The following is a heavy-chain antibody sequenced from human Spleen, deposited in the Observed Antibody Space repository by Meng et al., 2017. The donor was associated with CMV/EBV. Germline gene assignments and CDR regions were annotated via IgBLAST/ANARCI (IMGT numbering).Heavy chain of an antibody. D-gene: IGHD2-15*01. CDR3: ARRCSGGSCYDY. CDR2: IIPIFGTA. Sequence: SVKVSCKASGGTFSSYAISWVQQAPGQGLEWMGGIIPIFGTANYAQKFQGRVTITTDESTSTAYMELSSLRSEDTAVYYCARRCSGGSCYDYWGQGTLVTVSS. J-gene: IGHJ4*02. V-gene: IGHV1-69*05. CDR1: GGTFSSYA.